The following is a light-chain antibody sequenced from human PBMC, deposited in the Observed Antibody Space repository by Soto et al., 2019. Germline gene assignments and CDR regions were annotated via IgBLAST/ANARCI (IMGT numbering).Light chain of an antibody. J-gene: IGLJ1*01. Sequence: QSVLTQPASVSGSPGQSITISCTGTSSDVGGYNYVSWYQQHPGKAPKLMIYDVSNRPSGVSNRFSGSKSGNTASLTISGLQAEDEADYYCSSYTSSSPPMDVFGTGTKVTVL. CDR3: SSYTSSSPPMDV. CDR1: SSDVGGYNY. CDR2: DVS. V-gene: IGLV2-14*01.